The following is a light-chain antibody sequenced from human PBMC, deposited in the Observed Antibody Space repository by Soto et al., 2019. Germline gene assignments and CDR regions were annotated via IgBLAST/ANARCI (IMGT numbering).Light chain of an antibody. CDR2: EGS. Sequence: QSALTQPASVSGSPGQSITISCTGTSSDVGSYTLVSWYQQHPGKAPKLMIYEGSKRPSGVSNRFSGSKSGNTASLTISGLQADDEADYYCCSYAGSITFVVFGGGTKVTVL. CDR3: CSYAGSITFVV. J-gene: IGLJ2*01. CDR1: SSDVGSYTL. V-gene: IGLV2-23*03.